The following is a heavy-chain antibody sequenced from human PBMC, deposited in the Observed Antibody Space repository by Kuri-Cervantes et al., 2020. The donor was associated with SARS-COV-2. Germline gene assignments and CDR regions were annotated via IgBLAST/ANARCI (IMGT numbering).Heavy chain of an antibody. CDR3: ARVGSGSSYEFDY. D-gene: IGHD3-10*01. V-gene: IGHV1-8*02. J-gene: IGHJ4*02. CDR2: MNPNSGNT. CDR1: GYTFTSYY. Sequence: ASVKVSCKASGYTFTSYYMHWVRQASGQGLEWMGWMNPNSGNTGYAQKFQGRVTMTRNTAISTAYMELSSLRSEDTAVYYCARVGSGSSYEFDYWGQGTRVTVSS.